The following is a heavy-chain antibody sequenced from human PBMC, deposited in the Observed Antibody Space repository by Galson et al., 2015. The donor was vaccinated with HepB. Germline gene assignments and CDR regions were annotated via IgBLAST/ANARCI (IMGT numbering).Heavy chain of an antibody. J-gene: IGHJ4*02. V-gene: IGHV1-18*01. CDR2: ISVKNGNT. CDR1: GYTFSNYG. Sequence: SCKASGYTFSNYGISWVRQAPGQGLEWMGWISVKNGNTNYAQKFQGRVTVTTDTSTSTAYMDLRSLKSDDTAVHYCARAGSVAGYDYWGQGTLVIVSS. D-gene: IGHD6-19*01. CDR3: ARAGSVAGYDY.